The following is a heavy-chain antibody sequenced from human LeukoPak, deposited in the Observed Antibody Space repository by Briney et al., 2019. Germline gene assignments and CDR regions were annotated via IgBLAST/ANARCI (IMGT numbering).Heavy chain of an antibody. CDR2: INPNSGGT. CDR3: ARETIAATQVDY. V-gene: IGHV1-2*02. J-gene: IGHJ4*02. D-gene: IGHD6-25*01. Sequence: ASVKVSCKASGYTFTGYYMHWVRQAPGQGLEWMGWINPNSGGTNYAQKFQGRVTMTRDTSISTAYMELSRLRSDDTAVYYCARETIAATQVDYWGQGTLVTVSS. CDR1: GYTFTGYY.